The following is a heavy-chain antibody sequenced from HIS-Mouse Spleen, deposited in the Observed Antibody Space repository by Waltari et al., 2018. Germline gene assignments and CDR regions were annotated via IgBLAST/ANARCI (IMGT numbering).Heavy chain of an antibody. CDR1: GGSISSYY. J-gene: IGHJ3*02. Sequence: QVQLQESGPGLVKPSETLSLTCTVSGGSISSYYWSWIRQPPGKGLEWIGYIYYSGSTNYNPSLKSRVTISVDTSKNQFSLKLSSVTAADTAVYYCARGLRLGAFDIWGQGTMVTVSS. CDR3: ARGLRLGAFDI. V-gene: IGHV4-59*01. CDR2: IYYSGST.